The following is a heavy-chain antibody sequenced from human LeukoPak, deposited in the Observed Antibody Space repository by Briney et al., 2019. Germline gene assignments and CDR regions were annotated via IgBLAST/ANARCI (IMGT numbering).Heavy chain of an antibody. CDR2: IIPIFGTA. CDR1: GGTFSSYA. CDR3: ARDATDDYGDYPVLYFQH. Sequence: ASVKVSCKASGGTFSSYAISWVRQAPGQRLEWMGGIIPIFGTANYAQKFQGRATITADESTSTAYMELSSLRSEDTAVYYCARDATDDYGDYPVLYFQHWGQGTLVTVSS. J-gene: IGHJ1*01. D-gene: IGHD4-17*01. V-gene: IGHV1-69*01.